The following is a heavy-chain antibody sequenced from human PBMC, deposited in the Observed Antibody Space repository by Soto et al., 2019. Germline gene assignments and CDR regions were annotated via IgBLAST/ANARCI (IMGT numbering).Heavy chain of an antibody. V-gene: IGHV4-59*01. CDR2: IYYSGTT. CDR3: ARDRGDSSWDNGWFDP. J-gene: IGHJ5*02. D-gene: IGHD6-13*01. CDR1: GVSISEYF. Sequence: PSETLSLTCTVSGVSISEYFWSWIRQPPGKGLEWIGYIYYSGTTDYNPSLKSRVTISVDTSKNQFSLQLTSMTAADTAVYYCARDRGDSSWDNGWFDPWGQGTLVTVSS.